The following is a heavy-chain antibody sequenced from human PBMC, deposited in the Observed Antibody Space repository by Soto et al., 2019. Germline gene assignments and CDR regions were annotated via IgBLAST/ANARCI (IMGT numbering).Heavy chain of an antibody. CDR3: AKPPLRTSFGVVIDAFDI. J-gene: IGHJ3*02. CDR2: ISGSGGST. Sequence: GGSLRLSCAASGFTFSSYAMCWVRQAPGKGLEWVSAISGSGGSTYYADSVKGRFTISRDNSKNTLYLQMNSLRAEDTAVYYCAKPPLRTSFGVVIDAFDIWGQGTMVTVSS. CDR1: GFTFSSYA. D-gene: IGHD3-3*01. V-gene: IGHV3-23*01.